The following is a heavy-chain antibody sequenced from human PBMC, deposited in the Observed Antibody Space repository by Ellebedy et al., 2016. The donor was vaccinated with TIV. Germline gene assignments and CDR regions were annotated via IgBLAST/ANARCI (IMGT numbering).Heavy chain of an antibody. CDR1: GFTFTNSG. V-gene: IGHV1-58*01. CDR3: AADSVVGPSASWYFDL. J-gene: IGHJ2*01. Sequence: AASVKVSCKASGFTFTNSGVQWVRQARGQRLEWIGWIVVGSGNTHYAQRFQERVTITRDMSTSTAYMELSSLRSEDTAVYYCAADSVVGPSASWYFDLWGRGTLVTVSS. CDR2: IVVGSGNT. D-gene: IGHD2-15*01.